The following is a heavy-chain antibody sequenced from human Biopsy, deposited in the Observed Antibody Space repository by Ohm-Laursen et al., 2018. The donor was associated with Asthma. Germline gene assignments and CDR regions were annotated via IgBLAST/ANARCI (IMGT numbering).Heavy chain of an antibody. V-gene: IGHV3-30*01. CDR2: ISKDASTQ. CDR1: GFSFSNFA. J-gene: IGHJ3*02. Sequence: SLRLSCAASGFSFSNFAIHWVRQAPGKGLEWVGVISKDASTQDYADSVKGRFTMARDNSKNTLDLQMNSLREEDTAVYYCVRDGQDDVFKIWGKGQWSASLQ. CDR3: VRDGQDDVFKI.